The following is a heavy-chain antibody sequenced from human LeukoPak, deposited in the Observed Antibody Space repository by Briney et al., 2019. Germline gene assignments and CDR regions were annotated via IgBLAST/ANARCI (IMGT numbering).Heavy chain of an antibody. V-gene: IGHV1-2*02. CDR3: ARGGPRYYDFCSGKLQIYYFDY. Sequence: GASVKVSCKASGYTFTGYYMHWVRQAPGQGLEWMGWINPNSGGTNYAQKFQGRVTMTRDTSISTAYMELSRLRSDDTAVYYCARGGPRYYDFCSGKLQIYYFDYWGQGTLVTVSS. CDR1: GYTFTGYY. J-gene: IGHJ4*02. D-gene: IGHD3-3*01. CDR2: INPNSGGT.